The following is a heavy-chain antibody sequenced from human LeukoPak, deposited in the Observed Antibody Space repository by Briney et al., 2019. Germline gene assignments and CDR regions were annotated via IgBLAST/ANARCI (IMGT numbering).Heavy chain of an antibody. CDR2: INPNSGGT. V-gene: IGHV1-2*02. Sequence: ASVKVSCKASGYTFTGYYMHWVRQAPGQGLEWMGLINPNSGGTNYAQKFQGRVTMTRDTSISTAYMELSRLRSDDTAVYYCAREGGDGIVGALRGYMDVWGKGTTVTVSS. CDR3: AREGGDGIVGALRGYMDV. J-gene: IGHJ6*03. CDR1: GYTFTGYY. D-gene: IGHD1-26*01.